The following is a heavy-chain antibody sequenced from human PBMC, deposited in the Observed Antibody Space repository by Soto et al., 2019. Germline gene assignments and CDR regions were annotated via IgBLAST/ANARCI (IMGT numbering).Heavy chain of an antibody. Sequence: SETLSLTCAVSAGSISSGGYFWSWIRQPPGKGLEWIGYIYHSGSTYYNPSLKSRVSISVDRSKNQFSLKLSSVTAADTAVYYFGRQGIGAPVTCDVNSFGPWGQGTLGT. CDR2: IYHSGST. CDR3: GRQGIGAPVTCDVNSFGP. J-gene: IGHJ5*02. V-gene: IGHV4-30-2*01. CDR1: AGSISSGGYF. D-gene: IGHD6-13*01.